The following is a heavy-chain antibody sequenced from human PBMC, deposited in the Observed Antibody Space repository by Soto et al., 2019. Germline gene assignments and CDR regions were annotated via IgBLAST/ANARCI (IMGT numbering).Heavy chain of an antibody. CDR2: INPSGGST. CDR3: ASRGTIFASFDY. Sequence: ASVKVSCKASGYTFTSYYMHWVRQAPGQGLEWMGIINPSGGSTSYAQKFQGRVTMTRDTSTSTVYMELSSLRSEDTAVYYCASRGTIFASFDYWGQGTLVTVSS. V-gene: IGHV1-46*03. CDR1: GYTFTSYY. D-gene: IGHD3-3*01. J-gene: IGHJ4*02.